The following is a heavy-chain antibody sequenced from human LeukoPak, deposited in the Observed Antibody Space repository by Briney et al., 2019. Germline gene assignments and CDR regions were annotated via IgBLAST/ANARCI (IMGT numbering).Heavy chain of an antibody. V-gene: IGHV1-2*02. D-gene: IGHD3-10*01. CDR2: SIPNTGGT. J-gene: IGHJ4*02. Sequence: ASVKVSCKASGYTFTDHYIHCVRRAPGQGLEWMGWSIPNTGGTSFAQKFQGRVTLTRDPSISQAYMELSSLTPDDTAVYYCAGEGYGLGGGGYWGQGTLVTVSS. CDR1: GYTFTDHY. CDR3: AGEGYGLGGGGY.